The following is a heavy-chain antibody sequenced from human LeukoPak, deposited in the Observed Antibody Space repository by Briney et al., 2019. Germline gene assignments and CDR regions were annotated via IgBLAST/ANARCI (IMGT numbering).Heavy chain of an antibody. J-gene: IGHJ3*02. CDR2: IYYSGST. CDR3: AGAPLAAFDI. Sequence: SETLSLTCTVSGGSGSSSSYYWGWIRQPPGKGLEWIGNIYYSGSTYYNPSLKSRVTISVDRSKNQFSLKLTSVTAADTAVYYCAGAPLAAFDIWGQGTLVTVSS. CDR1: GGSGSSSSYY. V-gene: IGHV4-39*01.